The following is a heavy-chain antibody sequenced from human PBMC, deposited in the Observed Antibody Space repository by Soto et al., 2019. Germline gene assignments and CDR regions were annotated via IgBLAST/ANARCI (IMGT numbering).Heavy chain of an antibody. CDR2: ISYSGSS. D-gene: IGHD2-2*01. V-gene: IGHV4-31*03. CDR3: ARATPAGSADF. CDR1: GGSNIRDGYY. Sequence: SETLSLTCTVSGGSNIRDGYYLIWIRQHPGNGLELIAYISYSGSSYSNPSLKSRVTISADTSKNQFSLRLTSVTAADTAVYFCARATPAGSADFWGQGTLVTVSS. J-gene: IGHJ4*02.